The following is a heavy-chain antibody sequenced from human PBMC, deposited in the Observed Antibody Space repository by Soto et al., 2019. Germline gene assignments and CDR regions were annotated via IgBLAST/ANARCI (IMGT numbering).Heavy chain of an antibody. Sequence: EVQLVESGGNLVQPGRSLRLSCAASGLTFGDYAMHWVRQAPGKGLEWISSINENRGSLDYADSVKGRFTISRDNAKNSLYLQMNSLRIEDTALYYCAKDAHWSLDFWGQGTLVTVSS. D-gene: IGHD1-1*01. J-gene: IGHJ4*02. CDR1: GLTFGDYA. CDR2: INENRGSL. CDR3: AKDAHWSLDF. V-gene: IGHV3-9*01.